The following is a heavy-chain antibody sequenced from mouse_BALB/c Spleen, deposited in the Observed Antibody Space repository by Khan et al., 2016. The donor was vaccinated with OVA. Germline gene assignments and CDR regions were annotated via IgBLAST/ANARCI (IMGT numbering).Heavy chain of an antibody. CDR1: GYSFTDYN. J-gene: IGHJ2*01. Sequence: EVQLQESGPDLVKPGTSVKVSCKASGYSFTDYNMFWVKQSHGKSLEWIGYIDPYNGGTGYNQRFKGQATLTVDKSSSTAFIHLNSLTSEDSADYYCALIYYYGTGFAYWGQGTTLTVSS. V-gene: IGHV1S135*01. D-gene: IGHD1-1*01. CDR3: ALIYYYGTGFAY. CDR2: IDPYNGGT.